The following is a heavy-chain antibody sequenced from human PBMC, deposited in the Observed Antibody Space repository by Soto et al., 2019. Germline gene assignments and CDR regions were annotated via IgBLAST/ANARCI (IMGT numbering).Heavy chain of an antibody. CDR1: GFIFTSHV. V-gene: IGHV1-3*01. J-gene: IGHJ4*02. CDR3: ARDSGVRGPSGDLDY. Sequence: QVQLVQSGAEVKKPGASVKLSCKASGFIFTSHVVHWVRQAPGQRLEWMGWVTGGNGDTKYSQKFQGRVTITRDISATTAYMELSRLTSEDKAIYYCARDSGVRGPSGDLDYWGQGTLVTVSS. CDR2: VTGGNGDT. D-gene: IGHD3-10*02.